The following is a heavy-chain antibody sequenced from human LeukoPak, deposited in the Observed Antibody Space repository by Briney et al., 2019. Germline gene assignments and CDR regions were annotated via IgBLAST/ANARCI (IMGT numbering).Heavy chain of an antibody. J-gene: IGHJ4*02. CDR2: ISGDGSKK. D-gene: IGHD3-3*01. CDR1: GFTFDEYA. V-gene: IGHV3-43*02. Sequence: GGSLRLSCVASGFTFDEYAMHWVHQAPGKSLEWVSLISGDGSKKHYADSVKGRFTISRDNSKNSLFLQVNSLRTEDTALYYCAKDMGPLGTIWLDYWGQGTLVSVSS. CDR3: AKDMGPLGTIWLDY.